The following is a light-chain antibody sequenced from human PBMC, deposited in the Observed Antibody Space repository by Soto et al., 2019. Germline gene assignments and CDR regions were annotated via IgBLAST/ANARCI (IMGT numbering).Light chain of an antibody. J-gene: IGKJ4*01. V-gene: IGKV3-20*01. Sequence: EIVLTQSPGFLSVSPGERATLSCRDSQTVRTGYLGWYQHQDGQAPRLLIYRTLSRAAGIPVSFSGSGSGTYFTLTISRLDPEDFAVYFCEQDADSTVTFGGGTKVEIK. CDR3: EQDADSTVT. CDR2: RTL. CDR1: QTVRTGY.